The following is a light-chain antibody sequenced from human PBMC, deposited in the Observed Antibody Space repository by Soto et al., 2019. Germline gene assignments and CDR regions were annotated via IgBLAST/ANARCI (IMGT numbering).Light chain of an antibody. CDR2: GAS. CDR1: QSIYSNY. J-gene: IGKJ5*01. V-gene: IGKV3-20*01. Sequence: EIVLTQSPGTLSLSPGERATLFCRATQSIYSNYLAWYQQRPGQAPRLLISGASKRACGIPDRFSGSGSGTDVTLTISRLEPEDFGVYYCQQYGSLPPITFGQGTRLEIK. CDR3: QQYGSLPPIT.